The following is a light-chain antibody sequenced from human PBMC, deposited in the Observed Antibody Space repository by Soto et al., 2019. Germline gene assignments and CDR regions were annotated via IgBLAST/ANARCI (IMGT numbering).Light chain of an antibody. CDR2: AAS. CDR3: QQCDNWPRT. CDR1: QSISSY. Sequence: DIQMTQSPSSLSASVGDRVTITCRASQSISSYLNWYQQKPGKAPKLLIYAASSLQSGVPSRFSGSGSGTEFTLTISSLQSEDCAVYYCQQCDNWPRTFGQGTKVDI. J-gene: IGKJ1*01. V-gene: IGKV1-39*01.